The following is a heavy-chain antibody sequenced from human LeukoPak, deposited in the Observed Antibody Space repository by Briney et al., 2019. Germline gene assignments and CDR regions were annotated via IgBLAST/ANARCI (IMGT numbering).Heavy chain of an antibody. D-gene: IGHD5-18*01. CDR2: IYYSGST. Sequence: LETLSLTCTVSGGSISSSSYYWGWIRQPPGKGLEWIGSIYYSGSTYYNPSLKSRVTISVDTSKNQFSLKLSSVTAADTAVYYCARDGGXWIQLXSYFDXWGQGTLVTVSS. V-gene: IGHV4-39*02. CDR3: ARDGGXWIQLXSYFDX. CDR1: GGSISSSSYY. J-gene: IGHJ4*02.